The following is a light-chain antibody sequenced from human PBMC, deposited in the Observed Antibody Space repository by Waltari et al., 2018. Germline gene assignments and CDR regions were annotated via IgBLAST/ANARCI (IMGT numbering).Light chain of an antibody. CDR1: PSVSYNSNNENY. V-gene: IGKV4-1*01. CDR3: QHYSGTSSA. J-gene: IGKJ5*01. Sequence: DIVMTQSPDSLAVSLGERATINCQSSPSVSYNSNNENYLAWYQHKPGQPPKLLISWASTRESGVPDRFSGSGSGTDFTLTISSLQPEDVAVYYCQHYSGTSSAFGQGTRLEIK. CDR2: WAS.